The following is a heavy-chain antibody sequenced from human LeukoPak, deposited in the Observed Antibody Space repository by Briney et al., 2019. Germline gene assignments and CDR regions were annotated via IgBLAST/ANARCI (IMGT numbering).Heavy chain of an antibody. V-gene: IGHV1-69*13. CDR3: ARGDYDSSGYYPDAFDI. Sequence: GASVKVSCKASGGTSSSYAISWVRQAPGQGLEWMGGITPIFGTANYAQKFQGRVTITADESTSTAYMELSSLRSEDTAVYYCARGDYDSSGYYPDAFDIWGQGTMVTVSS. J-gene: IGHJ3*02. CDR1: GGTSSSYA. D-gene: IGHD3-22*01. CDR2: ITPIFGTA.